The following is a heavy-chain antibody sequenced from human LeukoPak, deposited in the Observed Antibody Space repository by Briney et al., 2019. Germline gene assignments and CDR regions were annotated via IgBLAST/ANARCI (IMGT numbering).Heavy chain of an antibody. CDR1: GFTLHDYA. V-gene: IGHV3-9*01. J-gene: IGHJ4*02. CDR3: ASFAEVGATFKIDY. CDR2: IYWNSDRI. D-gene: IGHD1-26*01. Sequence: GGSLRLSCAAFGFTLHDYAMHWVRQAPGKGLEWVSGIYWNSDRIDYADSVKGRFTISRDNAKNSLYLQMNSLRAEDTAVYYCASFAEVGATFKIDYWGQGTLVTVSS.